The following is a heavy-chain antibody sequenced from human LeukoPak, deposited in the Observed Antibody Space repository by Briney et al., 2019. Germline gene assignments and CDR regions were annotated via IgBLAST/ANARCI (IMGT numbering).Heavy chain of an antibody. CDR1: GVSISSYY. Sequence: SETLSLTCTVSGVSISSYYWRWMREPPGRGLEFIAYISNSESNNYNPSLKSRVTISVDTSKNQSSLKLSSVTAADTAVYYCARHLRYDSRGYDASDIWGQGTMVTVSS. J-gene: IGHJ3*02. CDR3: ARHLRYDSRGYDASDI. CDR2: ISNSESN. V-gene: IGHV4-59*08. D-gene: IGHD3-22*01.